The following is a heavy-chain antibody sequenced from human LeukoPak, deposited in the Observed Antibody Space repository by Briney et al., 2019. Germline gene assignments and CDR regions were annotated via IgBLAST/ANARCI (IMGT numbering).Heavy chain of an antibody. D-gene: IGHD6-19*01. V-gene: IGHV3-11*01. Sequence: PGGSLRLSCAASGFTFSDYYMSWLRQAPGKGLEWVSYISSSGSNIYYADSVKGRFTISRDNAKNSLYLQMNSLRAEDTAVYYCARSTISSGWYRDYYYGMDVWGQGTTVTVSS. J-gene: IGHJ6*02. CDR3: ARSTISSGWYRDYYYGMDV. CDR1: GFTFSDYY. CDR2: ISSSGSNI.